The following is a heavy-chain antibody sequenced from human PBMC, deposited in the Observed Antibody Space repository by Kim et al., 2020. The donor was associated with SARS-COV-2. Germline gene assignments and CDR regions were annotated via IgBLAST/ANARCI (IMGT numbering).Heavy chain of an antibody. J-gene: IGHJ4*02. CDR2: LSLDSDRI. CDR1: GFKFERFA. D-gene: IGHD6-6*01. Sequence: GGSLRLSCEMSGFKFERFAVHWVRQPPGKGLEWVSGLSLDSDRIGYADSVKGRFTVSRDKVKDTLYLQMDSLRIEDTAFYYCTRDLVPGGADYWGQGTLVTVSS. V-gene: IGHV3-9*01. CDR3: TRDLVPGGADY.